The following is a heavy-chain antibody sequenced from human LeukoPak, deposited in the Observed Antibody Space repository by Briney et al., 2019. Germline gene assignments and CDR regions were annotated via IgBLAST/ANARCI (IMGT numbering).Heavy chain of an antibody. CDR3: ARGGGSFAPDH. J-gene: IGHJ4*02. CDR2: ISSSGSTI. CDR1: GFTFSSYA. D-gene: IGHD1-26*01. V-gene: IGHV3-48*03. Sequence: GGSLRLSCAASGFTFSSYAMNWVRQAPGKGLEWVSYISSSGSTIYYADSVEGRFTISRDNAKNSLNLQMNSLRAEDTAVYYCARGGGSFAPDHWGQGTLVTVSS.